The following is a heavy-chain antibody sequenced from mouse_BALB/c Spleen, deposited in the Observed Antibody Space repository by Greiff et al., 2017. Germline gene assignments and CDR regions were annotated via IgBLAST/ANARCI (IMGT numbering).Heavy chain of an antibody. V-gene: IGHV3-5*02. CDR1: GISITTGNYR. CDR2: IYYSGTI. CDR3: ARDEGDYYGSSHYAMDY. J-gene: IGHJ4*01. Sequence: EVMLVESGPGLVKPSQTVSLTCTVTGISITTGNYRWSWIRQFPGNKLEWIGYIYYSGTITYNPSLTSRTTITRDTSKNQFFLEMNSLTAEDTATYYCARDEGDYYGSSHYAMDYWGQGTSVTVSS. D-gene: IGHD1-1*01.